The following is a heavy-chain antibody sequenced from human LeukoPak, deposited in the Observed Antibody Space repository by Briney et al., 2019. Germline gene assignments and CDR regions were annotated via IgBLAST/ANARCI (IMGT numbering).Heavy chain of an antibody. Sequence: ASVKVSCKASGYTFIGYYIHGVRQTPRQGVDWMGRTNPNIGGTNSAQKFQGTVTMTRDTTISTAYIEPSRSRDHDTAVYYSVREVTTVTSDAFDIWVQGTMVTVSS. CDR3: VREVTTVTSDAFDI. V-gene: IGHV1-2*06. CDR2: TNPNIGGT. D-gene: IGHD4-17*01. J-gene: IGHJ3*02. CDR1: GYTFIGYY.